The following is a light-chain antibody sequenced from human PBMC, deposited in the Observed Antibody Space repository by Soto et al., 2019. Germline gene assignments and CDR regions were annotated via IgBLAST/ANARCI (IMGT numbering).Light chain of an antibody. J-gene: IGLJ3*02. V-gene: IGLV1-51*02. CDR3: GTWDSSLSVWV. Sequence: QSVLTQPPSVSAAPGQKVTISFSGSSSNIGNNYVSWYQQLPGTAPKLLIYENNKRPSGIPDRFSGSKSGTSATLGITGLQTGDEADYYCGTWDSSLSVWVFGGGTKLTVL. CDR1: SSNIGNNY. CDR2: ENN.